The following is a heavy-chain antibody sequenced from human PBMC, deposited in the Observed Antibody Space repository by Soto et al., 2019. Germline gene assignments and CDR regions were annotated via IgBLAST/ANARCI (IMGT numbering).Heavy chain of an antibody. D-gene: IGHD3-10*01. CDR2: ISAYNGNT. J-gene: IGHJ6*02. Sequence: GASVKVSCKASGYTFTSYGISWVRQAPGQGLEWMGWISAYNGNTNYAQKLQGRVTMTTDTSTSTAYMELRSLRSDDTAVYYCARGHGSGSYYNDPYYYGMDVWGQGTTVTVS. CDR1: GYTFTSYG. CDR3: ARGHGSGSYYNDPYYYGMDV. V-gene: IGHV1-18*01.